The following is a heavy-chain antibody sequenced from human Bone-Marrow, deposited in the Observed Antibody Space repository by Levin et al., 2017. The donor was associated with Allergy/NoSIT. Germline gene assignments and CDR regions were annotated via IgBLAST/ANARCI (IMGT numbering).Heavy chain of an antibody. D-gene: IGHD6-6*01. J-gene: IGHJ4*02. CDR1: GYSFTTYA. CDR3: ARGGIAARPRPDY. CDR2: INAGNGDT. Sequence: GESLKISCRASGYSFTTYAMHWVRQAPGQRLEWMGWINAGNGDTKYSQNFQGRVTITRDTSASTAYMELSSLRSEDTAVYYCARGGIAARPRPDYWGQGTLVTVSS. V-gene: IGHV1-3*01.